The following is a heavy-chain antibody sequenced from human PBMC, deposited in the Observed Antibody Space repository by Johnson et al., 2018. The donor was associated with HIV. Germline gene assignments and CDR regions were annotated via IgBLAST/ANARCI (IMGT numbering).Heavy chain of an antibody. CDR1: GFTFSSYG. CDR2: ISYDGSNK. Sequence: QVQVVESGGGMVQPGRSLRLSCAASGFTFSSYGMHWVRQAPGKGLEWVAVISYDGSNKYYADSVKGRFTISRDNSKNTLYLQMNSLRAEDTAVYYCAKDSFFYDSAFDIWGQGTMVTVSS. CDR3: AKDSFFYDSAFDI. V-gene: IGHV3-30*18. J-gene: IGHJ3*02. D-gene: IGHD3-22*01.